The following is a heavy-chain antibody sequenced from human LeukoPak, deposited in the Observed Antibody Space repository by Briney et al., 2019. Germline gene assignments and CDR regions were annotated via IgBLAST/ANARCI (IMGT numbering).Heavy chain of an antibody. V-gene: IGHV4-39*01. Sequence: SETLSLTCTVSGGSISSSSYYWGWIRQPPGKGLEWIGSIYYSGSTYYNPSLKSRVTISVDTSKNQFSLKLSSVTAADTAVYYCARHRSTVTYNWLDPWGQGTLVTVSS. J-gene: IGHJ5*02. CDR1: GGSISSSSYY. CDR2: IYYSGST. CDR3: ARHRSTVTYNWLDP. D-gene: IGHD4-11*01.